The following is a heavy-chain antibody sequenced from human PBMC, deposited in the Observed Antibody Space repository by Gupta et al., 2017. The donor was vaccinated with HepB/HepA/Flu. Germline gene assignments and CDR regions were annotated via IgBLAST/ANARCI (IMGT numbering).Heavy chain of an antibody. Sequence: EVQLVESGGGLVQPGGSLSLSGAASGFSVRDNTMSWVRQAPGKGMEWVARIKEDVNDKDYVDSVKGRFTISRDNARNSLFLHMNNLRADDTAVYYCARGGRALADFWGQGTLVTVSS. CDR3: ARGGRALADF. CDR1: GFSVRDNT. V-gene: IGHV3-7*01. J-gene: IGHJ4*02. CDR2: IKEDVNDK.